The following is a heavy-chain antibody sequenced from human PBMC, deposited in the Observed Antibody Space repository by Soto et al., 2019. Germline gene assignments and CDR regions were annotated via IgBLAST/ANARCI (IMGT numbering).Heavy chain of an antibody. CDR1: GYTFTGYY. Sequence: ASVKVSCKASGYTFTGYYMHWVRQAPGQGLEWMGWINPNSGGTNYAQKFQGWVTMTRDTSISTAYMELSRLRSDDTAVYYCARDNYGDYDRNYYYGMDVWGQGTTVTAP. J-gene: IGHJ6*02. V-gene: IGHV1-2*04. CDR3: ARDNYGDYDRNYYYGMDV. D-gene: IGHD4-17*01. CDR2: INPNSGGT.